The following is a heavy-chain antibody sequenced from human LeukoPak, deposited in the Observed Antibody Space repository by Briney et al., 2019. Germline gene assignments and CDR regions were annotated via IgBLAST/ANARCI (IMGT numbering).Heavy chain of an antibody. CDR3: ARHFREDDTPVYYYTNFDY. Sequence: SETLSLTCTVSGGSISPYYWSWIRQPPGKGLEWIGYIYYIGSTNYNPSLKSRVSISVDTSKNQFSLKLSSVTAADTAVYYCARHFREDDTPVYYYTNFDYWGQGTLVTVSA. D-gene: IGHD3-22*01. J-gene: IGHJ4*02. CDR2: IYYIGST. CDR1: GGSISPYY. V-gene: IGHV4-59*08.